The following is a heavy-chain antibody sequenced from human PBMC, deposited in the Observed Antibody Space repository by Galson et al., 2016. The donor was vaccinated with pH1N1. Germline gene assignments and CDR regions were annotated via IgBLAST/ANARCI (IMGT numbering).Heavy chain of an antibody. CDR1: GFTFSTYE. CDR2: ISSSGSAL. Sequence: SLRLSCAASGFTFSTYEMSWARQAPGKGLEWVAFISSSGSALYYADSVEGRFTISRENARNSLYLQMNSLRGEDTAVYYCARDTSGHATRPYGAFDIWGQGTMVTVSS. V-gene: IGHV3-48*03. D-gene: IGHD3-10*01. CDR3: ARDTSGHATRPYGAFDI. J-gene: IGHJ3*02.